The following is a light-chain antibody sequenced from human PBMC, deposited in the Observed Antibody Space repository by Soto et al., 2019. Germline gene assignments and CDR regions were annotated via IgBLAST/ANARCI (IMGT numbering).Light chain of an antibody. CDR1: SSEFGGYNY. V-gene: IGLV2-14*01. CDR3: RSYTSSSPLYV. Sequence: QSWVAQTGSASGVPWQAVTHSFTGTSSEFGGYNYVSWYQQHPGKAPKLMIYDVSNRPSGVSNRFSGSKSGNTASLTISGLQAEDEADYYCRSYTSSSPLYVFGTGTTITVL. J-gene: IGLJ1*01. CDR2: DVS.